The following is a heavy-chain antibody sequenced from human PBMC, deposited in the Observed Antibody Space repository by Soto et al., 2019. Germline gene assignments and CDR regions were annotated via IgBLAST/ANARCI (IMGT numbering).Heavy chain of an antibody. Sequence: GGSLRLSCAASGFTFSSYSMNWVRQAPGKGLEWVSSISSSSYIYYADSVKGRFTISRDNAKNSLYLQMNSLRAEDTAVYYCARSTLDYYDSSGYYGMDVLGQGASVTVSS. J-gene: IGHJ6*02. CDR3: ARSTLDYYDSSGYYGMDV. CDR2: ISSSSYI. CDR1: GFTFSSYS. V-gene: IGHV3-21*01. D-gene: IGHD3-22*01.